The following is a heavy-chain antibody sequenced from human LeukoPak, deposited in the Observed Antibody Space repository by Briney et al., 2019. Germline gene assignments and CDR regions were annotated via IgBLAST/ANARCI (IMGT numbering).Heavy chain of an antibody. D-gene: IGHD3-10*01. CDR3: ARDQDYYGSGSYLGY. Sequence: GGSLRLSCAASGFTFSDYYMSWIRQAPGKGLEWVSYISSSGSTIYYADTVKGRFTISRDNAKNSLYLQMNSLRAEDTAVYYCARDQDYYGSGSYLGYWGQGTLVTVSS. CDR1: GFTFSDYY. CDR2: ISSSGSTI. V-gene: IGHV3-11*04. J-gene: IGHJ4*02.